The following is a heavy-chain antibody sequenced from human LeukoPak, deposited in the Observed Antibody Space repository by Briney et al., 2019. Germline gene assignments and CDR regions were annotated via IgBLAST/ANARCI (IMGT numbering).Heavy chain of an antibody. J-gene: IGHJ4*02. CDR1: GFPFSNYC. V-gene: IGHV3-7*03. D-gene: IGHD2-8*01. Sequence: GGSLSLSCTASGFPFSNYCMSWVRQAPGKGQEWVANIKQNGSAKYCVDSVKGRFTISRDNNKTSLSLQMNSLRAEDTAVYYCERDLGYCTNGVCPTRFDYWGQGTLVAVSS. CDR2: IKQNGSAK. CDR3: ERDLGYCTNGVCPTRFDY.